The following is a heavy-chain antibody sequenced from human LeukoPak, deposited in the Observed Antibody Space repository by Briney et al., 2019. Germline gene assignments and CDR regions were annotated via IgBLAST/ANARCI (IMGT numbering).Heavy chain of an antibody. Sequence: GGSLRLPCAASGFSSSSYGMHCVRQAPGKGLEWVAVISYDGDNKYYADSVNGRFTISRDNSKNTLSLQMDSLRAEDTAVYYCAKDIRVWGSYRYPCLDYWGQGTLVTVSA. CDR3: AKDIRVWGSYRYPCLDY. J-gene: IGHJ4*02. V-gene: IGHV3-30*18. CDR2: ISYDGDNK. D-gene: IGHD3-16*02. CDR1: GFSSSSYG.